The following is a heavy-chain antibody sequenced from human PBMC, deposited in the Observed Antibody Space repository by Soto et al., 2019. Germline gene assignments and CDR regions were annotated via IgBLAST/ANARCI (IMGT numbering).Heavy chain of an antibody. CDR3: ARRHAAMTFDC. D-gene: IGHD2-2*01. V-gene: IGHV4-39*01. CDR1: GGSISSSNYF. Sequence: QLQLQESGPGLVKPSETLALTCTVSGGSISSSNYFWGWIRQPPGKGLEWIGNIYYSGSPYYNPSLKSRVTISVDTSKNQLSLKLSSVTAADTAVYYCARRHAAMTFDCWGQGTLVTVSS. CDR2: IYYSGSP. J-gene: IGHJ4*02.